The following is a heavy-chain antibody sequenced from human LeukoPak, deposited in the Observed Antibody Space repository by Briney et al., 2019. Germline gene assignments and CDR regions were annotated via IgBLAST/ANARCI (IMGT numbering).Heavy chain of an antibody. CDR2: ISPNSGGT. CDR3: AIQPWGSDNNWYFDL. V-gene: IGHV1-2*02. CDR1: GYTFSGFY. D-gene: IGHD7-27*01. Sequence: ASVKVSCKPSGYTFSGFYIHWVRQAPGQGLEWMGWISPNSGGTDYAQRFQGRVTMTRDTSISTAYMELSSLRSDDTAVYYCAIQPWGSDNNWYFDLWGRGTLVTVSP. J-gene: IGHJ2*01.